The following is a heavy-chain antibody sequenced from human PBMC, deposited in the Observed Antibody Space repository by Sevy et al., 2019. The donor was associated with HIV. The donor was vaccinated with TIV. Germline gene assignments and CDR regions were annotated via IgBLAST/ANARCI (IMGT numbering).Heavy chain of an antibody. CDR1: GFSFSSNW. CDR3: ASGGTLFRY. CDR2: ISSDGSSL. D-gene: IGHD1-1*01. J-gene: IGHJ4*02. V-gene: IGHV3-74*01. Sequence: GGYLRLSCAASGFSFSSNWMQWVRQAPGKGLVWVSRISSDGSSLSYADSVKGRFTISRDNAENTVYLQMNSLRAEDTAVYYCASGGTLFRYWGQGTLVTVSS.